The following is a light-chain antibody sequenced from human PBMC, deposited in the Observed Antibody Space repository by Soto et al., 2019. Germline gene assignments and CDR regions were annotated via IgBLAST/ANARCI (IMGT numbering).Light chain of an antibody. CDR3: RQYGSSPRT. Sequence: VLTQSPGTLSLSPGERATLSFRASQSVRSSYLAWYQQTPGQTPSLLIYAASSRATGIPDRFSGSGSGTDFSLTISRLEAEDFAVDYCRQYGSSPRTFGQGTKVDIK. CDR1: QSVRSSY. J-gene: IGKJ1*01. V-gene: IGKV3-20*01. CDR2: AAS.